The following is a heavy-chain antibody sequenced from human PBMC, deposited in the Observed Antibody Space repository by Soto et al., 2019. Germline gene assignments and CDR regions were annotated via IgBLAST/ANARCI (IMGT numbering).Heavy chain of an antibody. CDR1: GVSIGSHF. V-gene: IGHV4-59*11. D-gene: IGHD4-17*01. CDR2: IYHTVNT. CDR3: ARSQYTVVNPLDI. Sequence: SETLSLTCSVSGVSIGSHFWSWIRQAPGKGPELVGYIYHTVNTNYNPALKSRVTISMDTYKNPLSLQLTSVTAADTAVYYCARSQYTVVNPLDIWGQGKMVTVSS. J-gene: IGHJ3*02.